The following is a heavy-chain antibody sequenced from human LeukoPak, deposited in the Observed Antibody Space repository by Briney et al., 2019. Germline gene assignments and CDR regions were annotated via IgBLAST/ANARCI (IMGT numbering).Heavy chain of an antibody. V-gene: IGHV4-59*01. CDR2: IYYSGST. CDR1: GGSISSYY. J-gene: IGHJ5*02. Sequence: SETLSLTCTVSGGSISSYYWSWIPQPPGKGLEWIGYIYYSGSTNYNPSLKSRVTISVDTSKNQFSLKLSSVTAADTAVYYCARGTYILRYFDWVNWFDPWGQGTLVTVSS. D-gene: IGHD3-9*01. CDR3: ARGTYILRYFDWVNWFDP.